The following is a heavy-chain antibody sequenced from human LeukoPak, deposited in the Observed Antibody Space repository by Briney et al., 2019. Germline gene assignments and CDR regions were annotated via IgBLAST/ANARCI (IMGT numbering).Heavy chain of an antibody. CDR3: ARKEDGYNHFDC. Sequence: ASVKVSCKASGGTFSSYAISWVRQAPGQGLEWMGGIIPIFGTANYAQKFQGRVTMTRDTSTSTVYMELSSLRSEDTAVYYCARKEDGYNHFDCWGQGTLVTVSS. CDR2: IIPIFGTA. V-gene: IGHV1-69*05. CDR1: GGTFSSYA. J-gene: IGHJ4*02. D-gene: IGHD5-24*01.